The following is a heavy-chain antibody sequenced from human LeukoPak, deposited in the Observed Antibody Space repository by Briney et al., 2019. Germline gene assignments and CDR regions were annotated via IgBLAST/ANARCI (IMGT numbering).Heavy chain of an antibody. CDR3: TTAASYYDSYYFDY. V-gene: IGHV3-15*01. CDR1: GFTFSNAW. Sequence: GGSLRLSCAASGFTFSNAWMRWVRQAPGKGLEWVGRIKSKTDGGTTDYAAAVKGRFTISRDDSKNTVYLQVNSLKTEDTAVYYCTTAASYYDSYYFDYWGQGTLVTVSS. D-gene: IGHD3-22*01. J-gene: IGHJ4*02. CDR2: IKSKTDGGTT.